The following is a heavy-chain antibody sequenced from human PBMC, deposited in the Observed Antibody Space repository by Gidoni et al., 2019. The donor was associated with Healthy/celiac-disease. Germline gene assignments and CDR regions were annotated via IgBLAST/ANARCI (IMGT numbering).Heavy chain of an antibody. CDR3: AKWGIAARRGHYYYYGMDV. V-gene: IGHV3-30*18. J-gene: IGHJ6*02. CDR1: GFTFSSYG. D-gene: IGHD6-6*01. CDR2: ISYDGSNK. Sequence: QVQLVESGGGVVQPGRSLRLSCAASGFTFSSYGMHWVRQAPGKGLEWVAVISYDGSNKYYADSVKGRFTISRDNSKNTLYLQMNSLRAEDTAVYYCAKWGIAARRGHYYYYGMDVWGQGTTVTVSS.